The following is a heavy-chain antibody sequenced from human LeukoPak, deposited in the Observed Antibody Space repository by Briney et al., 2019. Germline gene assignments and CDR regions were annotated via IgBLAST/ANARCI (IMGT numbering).Heavy chain of an antibody. J-gene: IGHJ5*02. CDR3: ATDPPYYDILTGYYGPNWFDP. V-gene: IGHV1-24*01. Sequence: GASVKVSCKVSGYTLTELSMHWVRQAPGKGLEWMGGFDPEDGETIYAQKFQGRVTMTEDTSTDTAYMELSSLGSEDTAVYYCATDPPYYDILTGYYGPNWFDPWGQGTLVTVSS. CDR1: GYTLTELS. D-gene: IGHD3-9*01. CDR2: FDPEDGET.